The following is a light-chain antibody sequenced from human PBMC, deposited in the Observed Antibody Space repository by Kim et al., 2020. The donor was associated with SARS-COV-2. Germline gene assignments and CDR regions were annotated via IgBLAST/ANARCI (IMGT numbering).Light chain of an antibody. CDR2: LNADGSH. CDR3: QTWGTDSNWV. J-gene: IGLJ3*02. CDR1: SGHNNYA. Sequence: QLVLTQSPSASASLGASVKLTCTLSSGHNNYAITWHQQQPGKGPRYLMKLNADGSHSEGDGIPDRFSGSTSGAERSLTISSLQSEDEADYYCQTWGTDSNWVFGGGTQLTVL. V-gene: IGLV4-69*01.